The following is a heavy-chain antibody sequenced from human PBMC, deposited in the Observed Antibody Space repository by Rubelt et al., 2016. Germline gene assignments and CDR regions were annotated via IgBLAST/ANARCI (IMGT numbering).Heavy chain of an antibody. V-gene: IGHV3-48*01. Sequence: YYADSVKGRFTISRDTAKNSLYLQMNSLRAEDTAVYYCARWPDYYGSGSYLSWGQGTLVTVSS. CDR3: ARWPDYYGSGSYLS. D-gene: IGHD3-10*01. J-gene: IGHJ5*02.